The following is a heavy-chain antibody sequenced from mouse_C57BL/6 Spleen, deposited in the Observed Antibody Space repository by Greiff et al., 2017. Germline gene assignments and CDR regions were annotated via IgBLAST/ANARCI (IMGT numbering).Heavy chain of an antibody. V-gene: IGHV1-76*01. CDR2: IYPGSGNT. J-gene: IGHJ4*01. D-gene: IGHD1-1*01. CDR3: ARSPHYGSSLYYAMDY. CDR1: GYTFTDYY. Sequence: QVQLQQSGAELVRPGASVKLSCKASGYTFTDYYINWVKQRPGQGLEWIARIYPGSGNTYYNEKFKGKATLTAEKSSSTAYMQLSSLTSEDSAVYFCARSPHYGSSLYYAMDYWGQGTSVTVSS.